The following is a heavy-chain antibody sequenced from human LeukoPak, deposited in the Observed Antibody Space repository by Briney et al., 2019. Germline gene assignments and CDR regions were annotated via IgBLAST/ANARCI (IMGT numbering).Heavy chain of an antibody. D-gene: IGHD3-3*01. J-gene: IGHJ4*02. V-gene: IGHV3-64*01. CDR3: ARGPITIFGVVIGYFDY. CDR1: GFTFSSYA. CDR2: ISSNGGST. Sequence: GGSLRLSCAASGFTFSSYAMHWVRQPPGKGLEYVSAISSNGGSTYYANSVKGRFTISRDNSKNTLYLQMGSLRAEDMAVYYCARGPITIFGVVIGYFDYWGQGTLVTVSS.